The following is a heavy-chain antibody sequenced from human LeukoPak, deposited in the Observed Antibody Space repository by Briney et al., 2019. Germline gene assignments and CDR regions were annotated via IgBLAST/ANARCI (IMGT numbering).Heavy chain of an antibody. Sequence: ASVKVSCKASGYTFTSYGISWVRQAPGQGLEWMGLNSAYNGNTNYAQKLQGRVTMTTDTSTSTAYMELRSLRSDDTAVYYCARDPRQQPPDYWGQGTLVTVSS. D-gene: IGHD6-13*01. V-gene: IGHV1-18*01. CDR1: GYTFTSYG. CDR3: ARDPRQQPPDY. J-gene: IGHJ4*02. CDR2: NSAYNGNT.